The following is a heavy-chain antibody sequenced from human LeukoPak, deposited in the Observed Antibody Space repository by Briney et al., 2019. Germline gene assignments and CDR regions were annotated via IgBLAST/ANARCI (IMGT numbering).Heavy chain of an antibody. V-gene: IGHV1-8*01. CDR2: MNPNSGNT. J-gene: IGHJ4*02. CDR1: GYTFTSYD. D-gene: IGHD3-22*01. Sequence: GASVKVSCKASGYTFTSYDINWVRQATGQGLEWMGWMNPNSGNTGYAQKFQGRVTMTRNTSISTAYMELSSLRPEDTAVYYCARGRYYYDSSGYFGFDYWGQGTLVTVSS. CDR3: ARGRYYYDSSGYFGFDY.